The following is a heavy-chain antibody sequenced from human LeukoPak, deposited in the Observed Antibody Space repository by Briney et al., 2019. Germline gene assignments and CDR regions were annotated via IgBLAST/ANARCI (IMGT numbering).Heavy chain of an antibody. CDR2: INQSGST. CDR1: GGFFSGHY. D-gene: IGHD3-3*01. CDR3: ASEGPSLSIFGIRTHVFDM. Sequence: SETLSLTCPVYGGFFSGHYWSWIRQPPGKGLEWNRDINQSGSTNYNPSPKSRVTISIDTSSKQFSLKLSSVTAADTAVYYCASEGPSLSIFGIRTHVFDMWGQGTMVTVSS. J-gene: IGHJ3*02. V-gene: IGHV4-34*01.